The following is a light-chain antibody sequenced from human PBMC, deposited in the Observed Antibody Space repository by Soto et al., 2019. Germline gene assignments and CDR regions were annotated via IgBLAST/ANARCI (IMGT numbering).Light chain of an antibody. CDR2: DAS. J-gene: IGKJ2*01. CDR3: HKYNNLRYT. CDR1: QVISVY. Sequence: DIQMTQSPSSLSASVGDRVTITCQSSQVISVYLNWYQQKPGKAPKLLISDASNLETGVPSRFSGSGSGTDFTFSVSSLQPEDFATYYRHKYNNLRYTFGQGTKLEIK. V-gene: IGKV1-33*01.